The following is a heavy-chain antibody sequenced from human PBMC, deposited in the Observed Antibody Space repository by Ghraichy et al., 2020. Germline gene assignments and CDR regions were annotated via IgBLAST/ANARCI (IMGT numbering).Heavy chain of an antibody. CDR2: IYSGGKT. CDR3: ARDPPARTWV. D-gene: IGHD3-16*01. J-gene: IGHJ6*02. Sequence: ERVSLIYSGGKTDYADSVKGRFTISIDSSRKTLYLQMTNLRADDTAVYYCARDPPARTWVWGQGTTVTVSS. V-gene: IGHV3-66*01.